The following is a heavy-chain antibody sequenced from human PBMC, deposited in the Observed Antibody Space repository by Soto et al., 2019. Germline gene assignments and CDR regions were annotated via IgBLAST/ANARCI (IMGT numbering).Heavy chain of an antibody. J-gene: IGHJ4*02. V-gene: IGHV3-30*18. CDR3: AKQWLDYFDY. CDR2: MSYDGSNK. D-gene: IGHD6-19*01. CDR1: GVTFTSYG. Sequence: GSLRLSCAASGVTFTSYGMHWVRQAPGKGLEWVAVMSYDGSNKYYADSVKGRFTISRDTSKDTLYLQMNSLRAEDTAVYYCAKQWLDYFDYWGQGTLVTVSS.